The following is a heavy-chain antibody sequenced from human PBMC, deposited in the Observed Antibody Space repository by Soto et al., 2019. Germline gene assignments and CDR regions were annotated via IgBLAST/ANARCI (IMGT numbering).Heavy chain of an antibody. CDR3: ARSVERRS. V-gene: IGHV3-48*02. D-gene: IGHD1-1*01. CDR2: ISSSSSTI. J-gene: IGHJ4*02. Sequence: EVQLVESGGGLVQPGGSLRLSCAASGFTFSSYSMNWVRQAPGKGLEWVSYISSSSSTIYYADSVKGRVTISSDNANNELYLQMNSMRDDDTAVYYCARSVERRSWGQGTLVTVSS. CDR1: GFTFSSYS.